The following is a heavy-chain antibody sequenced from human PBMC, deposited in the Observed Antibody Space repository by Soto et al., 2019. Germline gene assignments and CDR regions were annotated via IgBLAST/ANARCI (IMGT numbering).Heavy chain of an antibody. Sequence: GGSLRLSCAASGFTFRSYWMQWVRQAPGKGLVWVSWINSDGSSTSYADSVKGRFTISRDNAKNTLYLQMNSLRAEDTAVYYCASGGSSFNFDYWGQGTLVTVSS. CDR2: INSDGSST. CDR1: GFTFRSYW. CDR3: ASGGSSFNFDY. J-gene: IGHJ4*02. V-gene: IGHV3-74*01. D-gene: IGHD6-6*01.